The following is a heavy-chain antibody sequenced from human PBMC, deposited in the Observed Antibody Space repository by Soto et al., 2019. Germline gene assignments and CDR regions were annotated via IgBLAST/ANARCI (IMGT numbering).Heavy chain of an antibody. CDR3: ARSQPYYYGIDV. Sequence: GESLKISCYGSGYSFTTYWIGLVLQMPGKGLEWMGSIYPGDSDTRYSPSFQGQVTISADKSINTAYLQWSSLKPSDTAMYYCARSQPYYYGIDVWGQGTTVTVSS. V-gene: IGHV5-51*01. J-gene: IGHJ6*02. D-gene: IGHD6-13*01. CDR2: IYPGDSDT. CDR1: GYSFTTYW.